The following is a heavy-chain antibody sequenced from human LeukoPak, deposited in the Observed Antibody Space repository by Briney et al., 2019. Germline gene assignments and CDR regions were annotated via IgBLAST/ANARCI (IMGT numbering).Heavy chain of an antibody. CDR2: ISAYNGNT. D-gene: IGHD6-13*01. CDR3: ARASSSWYPYYFDY. V-gene: IGHV1-18*01. CDR1: GYTFTSYG. Sequence: ASVKVSCKASGYTFTSYGISWVRQAPGQGLEWMGWISAYNGNTNYAQKLQGRVTMTTDTSTSTAYMELRSLRSDDTAVYYCARASSSWYPYYFDYWGQGTLVTVSS. J-gene: IGHJ4*02.